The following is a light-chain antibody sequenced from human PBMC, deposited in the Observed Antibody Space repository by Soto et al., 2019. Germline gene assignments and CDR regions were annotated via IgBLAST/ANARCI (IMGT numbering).Light chain of an antibody. CDR3: HQRSNWPRT. CDR2: DAS. V-gene: IGKV3-11*01. J-gene: IGKJ2*01. CDR1: QRVSSN. Sequence: EIVLTQSPATLSLSPGERATLSCKTSQRVSSNLAWYQQKPGQAPRLLIYDASNSATGIPARFSGSGSGTDFTLTISSLEPEDFAVYYCHQRSNWPRTFGQGTKVDIK.